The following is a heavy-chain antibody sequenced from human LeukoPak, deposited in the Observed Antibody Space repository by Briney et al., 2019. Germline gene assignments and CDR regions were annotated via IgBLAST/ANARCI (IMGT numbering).Heavy chain of an antibody. D-gene: IGHD3-10*01. CDR3: VKEMGSRSSLFYFDY. V-gene: IGHV3-30*18. J-gene: IGHJ4*01. CDR1: GITFSSFG. CDR2: ISNDGSNN. Sequence: PGGSLRLSCAASGITFSSFGMHWVRQAPGKGLEWVAGISNDGSNNYYAESVNGRFTISRDNSKNTLYLVVNTLRGEDTAVYYCVKEMGSRSSLFYFDYWGQGTLLTVSS.